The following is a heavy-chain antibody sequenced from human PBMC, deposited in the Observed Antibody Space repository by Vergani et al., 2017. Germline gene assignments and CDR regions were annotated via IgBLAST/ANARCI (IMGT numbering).Heavy chain of an antibody. CDR1: GYTFFNYG. CDR3: ASDGTYYDGARSFYLFDY. CDR2: IRGDTGDT. V-gene: IGHV1-18*04. Sequence: QVQLVQSGPEVKRPGASVKVSCKSSGYTFFNYGVNCIRRAPGQGFEWLGWIRGDTGDTKYSERLQDRGTLTTDSATNTADMELRRLKSDDAAMYYCASDGTYYDGARSFYLFDYWGQGTLVTVSS. J-gene: IGHJ4*02. D-gene: IGHD4-23*01.